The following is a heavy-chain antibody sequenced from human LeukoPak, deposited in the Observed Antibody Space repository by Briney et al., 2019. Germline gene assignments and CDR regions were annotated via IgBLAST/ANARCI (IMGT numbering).Heavy chain of an antibody. CDR1: GFTFSSYA. J-gene: IGHJ4*02. Sequence: GGSLRLSCAASGFTFSSYAMSWVRQAPGKGLEWVANINQGGSDKYYVDSVKGRFTISRDNANNLLYLQMNSLRGEDTAVYYCTRDRSRAEDDWGQGTLVTVSS. D-gene: IGHD1-14*01. CDR2: INQGGSDK. CDR3: TRDRSRAEDD. V-gene: IGHV3-7*01.